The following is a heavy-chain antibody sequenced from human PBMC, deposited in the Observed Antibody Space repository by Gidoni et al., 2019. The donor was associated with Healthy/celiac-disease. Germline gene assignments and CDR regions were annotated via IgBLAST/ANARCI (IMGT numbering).Heavy chain of an antibody. CDR3: ATWIQLWWVFDY. J-gene: IGHJ4*02. CDR1: GFTVSSNY. V-gene: IGHV3-66*02. D-gene: IGHD5-18*01. Sequence: EVQLVASGGGLVQPGGSMSLSCEASGFTVSSNYITWVRQAPGKGLEWVSVIYSGGSTYYADSVKGRFTISRDNSKNTLYLQMNSLRAEDTAVYYCATWIQLWWVFDYWGQGTLVTVSS. CDR2: IYSGGST.